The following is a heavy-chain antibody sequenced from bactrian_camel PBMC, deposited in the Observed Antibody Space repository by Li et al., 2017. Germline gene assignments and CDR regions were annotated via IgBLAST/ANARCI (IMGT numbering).Heavy chain of an antibody. J-gene: IGHJ4*01. CDR2: ILSGDSDA. V-gene: IGHV3S6*01. D-gene: IGHD1*01. Sequence: HVQLVESGGGSVQAGESLRLSCAASGYTPRCMGWFRKAPGKDREGVAILSGDSDAIYADFVKGRFAISQDNAKNTLYLQMNSLQPDDTAVYYCAAHGKLCLTQGTQVTVS. CDR1: GYTPRC.